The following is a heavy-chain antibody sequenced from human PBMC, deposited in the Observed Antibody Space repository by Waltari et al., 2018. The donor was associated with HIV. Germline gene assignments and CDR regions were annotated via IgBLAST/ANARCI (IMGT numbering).Heavy chain of an antibody. CDR2: ISGSGGRT. Sequence: EVQLLESGGGLVQPGGSLRLSCAASGFTFSRYAMSWVRQAPGKGLEWVSAISGSGGRTYYADSVKGRFTISRDNSKNTLYLQMNSLRAEDTAVYYCAKGCGSGYYYYGMDVWGQGTTVTVSS. CDR1: GFTFSRYA. J-gene: IGHJ6*02. CDR3: AKGCGSGYYYYGMDV. D-gene: IGHD2-21*01. V-gene: IGHV3-23*01.